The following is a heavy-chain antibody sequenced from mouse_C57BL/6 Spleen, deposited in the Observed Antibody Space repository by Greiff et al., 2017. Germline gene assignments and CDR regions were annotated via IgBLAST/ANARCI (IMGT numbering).Heavy chain of an antibody. Sequence: VMLVESGPGLVQPSQSLSITCTVSGFSLTSYGVHWVRQSPGKGLEWLGVIWSGGSTDYNAAFISRLSISKDNSKSQVFFKMNSLRADDTAIYYCASELGPFAYWGQGTLVTVSA. CDR1: GFSLTSYG. CDR3: ASELGPFAY. D-gene: IGHD4-1*01. V-gene: IGHV2-2*01. CDR2: IWSGGST. J-gene: IGHJ3*01.